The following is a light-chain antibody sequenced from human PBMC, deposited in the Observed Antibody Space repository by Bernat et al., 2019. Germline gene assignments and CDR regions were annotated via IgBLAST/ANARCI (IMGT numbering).Light chain of an antibody. CDR2: AAS. CDR1: QDIKND. J-gene: IGKJ1*01. CDR3: LQDYTYPWA. Sequence: AIQMTQSPSSLSASVGDRVTITCRASQDIKNDLGWYQQKPGEAPKLLIFAASSLQGGVPSRFSGSGSGTDFTLTITGLQPEAFATYYCLQDYTYPWAFGQGTRVEIK. V-gene: IGKV1-6*01.